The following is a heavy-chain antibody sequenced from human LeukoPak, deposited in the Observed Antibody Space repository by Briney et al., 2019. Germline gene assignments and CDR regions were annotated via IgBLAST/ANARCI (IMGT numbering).Heavy chain of an antibody. J-gene: IGHJ4*02. CDR3: AKSVYYDSSGYVDY. CDR2: ISWNSGSI. V-gene: IGHV3-9*01. D-gene: IGHD3-22*01. CDR1: GFTFDDYA. Sequence: PGRSLRLSCAASGFTFDDYAMHWVRHAPGKGLEWVSGISWNSGSIGYADSVKGRFTISRDNAKNSLYLQMNSLRAEDTALYYCAKSVYYDSSGYVDYWGQGTLVTVSS.